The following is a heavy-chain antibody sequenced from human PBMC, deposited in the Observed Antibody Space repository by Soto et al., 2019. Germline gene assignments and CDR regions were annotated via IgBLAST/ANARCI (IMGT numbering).Heavy chain of an antibody. CDR3: VREGRGSFDF. CDR1: GFIFTNYA. V-gene: IGHV3-23*01. CDR2: IGGRGNSA. Sequence: ESGGVLVRPGGSLRLSCAASGFIFTNYAMNWVRQAPGKGLEWVSVIGGRGNSAYYADSVQGRFTISRDNSKNTLSLQMSSLTADDTAIYYCVREGRGSFDFWGRGTMVTVSS. D-gene: IGHD5-12*01. J-gene: IGHJ3*01.